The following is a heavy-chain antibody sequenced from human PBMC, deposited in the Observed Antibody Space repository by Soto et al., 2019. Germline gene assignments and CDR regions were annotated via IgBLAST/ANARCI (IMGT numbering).Heavy chain of an antibody. CDR2: IYHSGST. V-gene: IGHV4-30-2*01. J-gene: IGHJ4*02. D-gene: IGHD1-26*01. CDR1: GGSISSGGYS. CDR3: VSTRGSTVALDY. Sequence: QLQLQASGSGLVKPSQTLSLTCAVSGGSISSGGYSWSWIRQPPGKGLESIGYIYHSGSTSSSPYLKSRVTIYADRSKIQFSLKLRSVTAADTAVYYCVSTRGSTVALDYWGQGTLVTVSS.